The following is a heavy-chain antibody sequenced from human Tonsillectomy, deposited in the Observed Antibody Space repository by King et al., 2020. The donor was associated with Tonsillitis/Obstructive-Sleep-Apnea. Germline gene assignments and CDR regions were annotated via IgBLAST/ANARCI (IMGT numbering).Heavy chain of an antibody. Sequence: VQLVESGGGVVQPGRSLRLSCSASGFTFRTYGMHWVRQAPGKGLEWVAAIWHDGTNKYYADSVKGRFTISRDNAKNSLYLQMNSLRAEDTAVYYCARGRYPLPYWGLGTLVTVSS. V-gene: IGHV3-33*01. CDR3: ARGRYPLPY. D-gene: IGHD3-9*01. CDR2: IWHDGTNK. CDR1: GFTFRTYG. J-gene: IGHJ4*02.